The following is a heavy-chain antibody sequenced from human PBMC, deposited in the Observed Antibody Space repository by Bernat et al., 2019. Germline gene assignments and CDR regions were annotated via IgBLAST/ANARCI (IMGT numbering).Heavy chain of an antibody. D-gene: IGHD3-22*01. CDR3: AKAPSYDSSGFFDY. CDR2: IRYDGSNK. CDR1: GFTFSSYG. V-gene: IGHV3-30*02. J-gene: IGHJ4*02. Sequence: QVQLVESGGGVVQPGGSLRLSCAASGFTFSSYGMYWVRQAPGKGLEWVAFIRYDGSNKYYADSVKGRFTISRDNSKNTLYLQMNSLRAEDTAVYYCAKAPSYDSSGFFDYWGQGTLVTVSS.